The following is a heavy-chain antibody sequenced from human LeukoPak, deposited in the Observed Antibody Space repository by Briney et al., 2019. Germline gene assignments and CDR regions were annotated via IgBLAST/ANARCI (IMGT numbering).Heavy chain of an antibody. V-gene: IGHV4-4*07. Sequence: SETLSLTCTVSGGSISSYYWSWIRQPPGKGLEWIGRIYTSGSTNYNPSLKSRVTMSVDTSKNQFSLKLSSVTAADTAVYYCARDPGLMIGELFSWFDPWGQGTLVTVSS. CDR2: IYTSGST. CDR1: GGSISSYY. CDR3: ARDPGLMIGELFSWFDP. J-gene: IGHJ5*02. D-gene: IGHD3-10*02.